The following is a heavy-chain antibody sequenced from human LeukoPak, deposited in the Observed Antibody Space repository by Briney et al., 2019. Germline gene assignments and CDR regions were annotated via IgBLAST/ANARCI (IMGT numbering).Heavy chain of an antibody. V-gene: IGHV3-21*01. D-gene: IGHD6-13*01. CDR3: AREIAAAGLYGMDV. CDR1: GFTFSSYS. J-gene: IGHJ6*02. CDR2: ISSSSSYI. Sequence: GGSLRLSCAASGFTFSSYSMNWVRQAPGKGLEWVSSISSSSSYIYYADSVKGRFTISRDNAKNSLYLQMNSLRAEDTAVYYCAREIAAAGLYGMDVWGQGTTVTVSS.